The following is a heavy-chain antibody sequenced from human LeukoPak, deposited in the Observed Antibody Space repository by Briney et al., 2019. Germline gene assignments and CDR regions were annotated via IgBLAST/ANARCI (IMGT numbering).Heavy chain of an antibody. J-gene: IGHJ5*02. CDR1: GFTFKLYW. D-gene: IGHD2-15*01. Sequence: GGSLRLSCAVSGFTFKLYWMHWVRQAPGKGPVWVSRINDDGSDTTYADSVKGRFTISRDDAKNMLFLLMNSLRAEDTAVYYCVRGGPSTWSWGQGTLVTVSS. CDR2: INDDGSDT. V-gene: IGHV3-74*01. CDR3: VRGGPSTWS.